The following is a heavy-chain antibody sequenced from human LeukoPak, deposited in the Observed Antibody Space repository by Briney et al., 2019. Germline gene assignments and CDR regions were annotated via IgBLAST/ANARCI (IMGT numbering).Heavy chain of an antibody. CDR1: GHSFINYW. CDR2: IFPGVSHT. Sequence: GESLKISCKGPGHSFINYWIAWVRQMPGKGLEWIGIIFPGVSHTRYSPSFQGQVTISSDMSIDPAYLQWSSLRASDTAMYYCDRIAATWYGGSWGQGTLVFVPS. V-gene: IGHV5-51*01. CDR3: DRIAATWYGGS. J-gene: IGHJ4*02. D-gene: IGHD2-15*01.